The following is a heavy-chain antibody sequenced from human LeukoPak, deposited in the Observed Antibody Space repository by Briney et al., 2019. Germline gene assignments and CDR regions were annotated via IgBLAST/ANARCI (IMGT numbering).Heavy chain of an antibody. Sequence: PSETLSLTCTVSGGSISSGGYYWSWIRQPPGKGLEWIGYIYYSGTTSYNPSLKSRVTISIDTSKNQFSLKLSSVTAADTAVYFCASGSTLIGYGMDVWGQGTTVTVSS. CDR3: ASGSTLIGYGMDV. J-gene: IGHJ6*02. D-gene: IGHD6-25*01. CDR2: IYYSGTT. V-gene: IGHV4-30-4*08. CDR1: GGSISSGGYY.